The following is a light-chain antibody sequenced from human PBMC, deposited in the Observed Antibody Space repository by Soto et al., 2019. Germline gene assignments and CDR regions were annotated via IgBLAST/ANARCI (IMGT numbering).Light chain of an antibody. CDR3: VQHYNYPPT. CDR1: QDIRND. Sequence: IQMTQSPSSLSASVGDRVTLTCRASQDIRNDLGWYQQKPGMAPRFLIYAASNLQSGVPSRFSGSGSGTDFTLTISSLQPEDFATYYCVQHYNYPPTFGQGTKVEVK. V-gene: IGKV1-6*01. CDR2: AAS. J-gene: IGKJ1*01.